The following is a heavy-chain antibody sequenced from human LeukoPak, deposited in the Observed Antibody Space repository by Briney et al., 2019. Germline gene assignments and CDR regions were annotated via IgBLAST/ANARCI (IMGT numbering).Heavy chain of an antibody. Sequence: GGSLRLSCAASGFTISSSWMLWVRQAPGKGLDWVSFIRYDGNNKLYADSVKGRFTISRDNSKNTLYLHINSLRAEDTAVYYCVKDNPLDYWGQGTLVIVSS. CDR3: VKDNPLDY. CDR2: IRYDGNNK. D-gene: IGHD1-14*01. CDR1: GFTISSSW. V-gene: IGHV3-30*02. J-gene: IGHJ4*02.